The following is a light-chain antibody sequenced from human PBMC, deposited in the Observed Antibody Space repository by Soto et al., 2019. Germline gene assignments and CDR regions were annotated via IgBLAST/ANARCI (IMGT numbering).Light chain of an antibody. CDR3: QQYYSYPT. CDR2: GTF. V-gene: IGKV1-13*02. J-gene: IGKJ4*01. Sequence: AIQLTQSPSSLSASVGDRVSITCRASQDIKTYLAWYQQKQGKAPKLLISGTFTLQSGVPSRFNGSGSGTDFTLTISRLQPEDFATYYCQQYYSYPTFGGGTKVEIK. CDR1: QDIKTY.